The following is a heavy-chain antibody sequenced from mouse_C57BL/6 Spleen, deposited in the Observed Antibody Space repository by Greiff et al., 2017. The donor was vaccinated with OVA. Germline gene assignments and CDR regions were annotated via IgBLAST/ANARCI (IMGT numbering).Heavy chain of an antibody. CDR1: GYSFTDYN. CDR2: INPNYGTT. J-gene: IGHJ3*01. D-gene: IGHD1-1*01. V-gene: IGHV1-39*01. CDR3: ARGDYYGSSPWFAY. Sequence: EVQLQQSGPELVKPGASVKISCKASGYSFTDYNMNWVKQSNGKSLEWIGVINPNYGTTSYNQKFKGKATLTVDQSSSTAYMQLNSLSSEDSAVYYCARGDYYGSSPWFAYWGQGTLVTVSA.